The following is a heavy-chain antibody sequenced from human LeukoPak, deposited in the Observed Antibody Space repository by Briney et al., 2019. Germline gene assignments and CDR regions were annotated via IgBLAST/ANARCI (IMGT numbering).Heavy chain of an antibody. D-gene: IGHD6-13*01. CDR2: ISGSGGST. Sequence: GALRLSCAASGFTFSSYGMSWVRQAPGKGLEWVSAISGSGGSTYYADSVKGRFTISRDNSKNTLYLQMNSLRAEDTAVYYCAKVDSSWFDYWGQGTLVTVSS. CDR1: GFTFSSYG. CDR3: AKVDSSWFDY. J-gene: IGHJ4*02. V-gene: IGHV3-23*01.